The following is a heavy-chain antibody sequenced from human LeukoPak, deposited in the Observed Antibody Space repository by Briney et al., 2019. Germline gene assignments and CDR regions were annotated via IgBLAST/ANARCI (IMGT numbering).Heavy chain of an antibody. CDR1: GYTFTIYG. CDR3: ARVGSGWYDQGY. V-gene: IGHV1-18*01. J-gene: IGHJ4*02. CDR2: ISAYNGNT. D-gene: IGHD6-19*01. Sequence: AAVKVSCKSSGYTFTIYGISWVRQAPGQGLEWMGWISAYNGNTNYAQKLQGRVTMTTDTSTSTAYMELRSLRSDDTAVYYCARVGSGWYDQGYWGQGTLVTVSS.